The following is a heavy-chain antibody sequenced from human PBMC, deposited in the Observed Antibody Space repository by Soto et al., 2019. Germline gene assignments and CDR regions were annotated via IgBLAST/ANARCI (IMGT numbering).Heavy chain of an antibody. CDR3: VHRRIIMTFGY. CDR1: GFSLSTTGAG. V-gene: IGHV2-5*01. Sequence: SGPPLVNPTQTLTLTCTFSGFSLSTTGAGVGWIRQPPGKALEWLALIYWNDDKRYSPSLKSRLTITKDTSKNQVVLTLTDMDPVDTATYYCVHRRIIMTFGYWGQGALVTVSS. CDR2: IYWNDDK. J-gene: IGHJ4*02. D-gene: IGHD3-10*01.